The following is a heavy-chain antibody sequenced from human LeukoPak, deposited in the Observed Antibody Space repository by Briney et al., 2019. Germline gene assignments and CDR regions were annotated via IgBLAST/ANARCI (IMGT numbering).Heavy chain of an antibody. CDR3: ARGRYCSADICSGGDAFDI. J-gene: IGHJ3*02. Sequence: SETLSLTCTVSGGSINNYYWSWIRQPAGKGLEWIGRIYTRGSTNYNPSLKRRVTMSVDTSKNQFSLKLSSVTAADTAVYYCARGRYCSADICSGGDAFDIWGQGTMVSVSS. CDR2: IYTRGST. V-gene: IGHV4-4*07. CDR1: GGSINNYY. D-gene: IGHD2-15*01.